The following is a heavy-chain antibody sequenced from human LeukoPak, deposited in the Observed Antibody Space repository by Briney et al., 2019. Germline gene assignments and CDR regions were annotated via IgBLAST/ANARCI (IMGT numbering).Heavy chain of an antibody. J-gene: IGHJ4*02. V-gene: IGHV4-59*01. D-gene: IGHD5-12*01. CDR1: GGSISSYY. CDR3: ARVRFYSGYDTHFDY. CDR2: IYYSGST. Sequence: PSETLSLTCTVSGGSISSYYWSWIRQPPGKGLEWIGYIYYSGSTNYNPSLKSRVTISVDTSKNQFSLKLTSVTAADTAVYYCARVRFYSGYDTHFDYWGQGTLVTVSS.